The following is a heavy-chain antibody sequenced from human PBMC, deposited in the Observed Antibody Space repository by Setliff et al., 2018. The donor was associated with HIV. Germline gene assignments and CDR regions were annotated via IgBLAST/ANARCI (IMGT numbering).Heavy chain of an antibody. V-gene: IGHV1-3*01. D-gene: IGHD3-10*01. CDR2: INVGKGDT. CDR1: GYTFTTYS. J-gene: IGHJ4*02. CDR3: ARGALLAVFDFDS. Sequence: AASVKVSCKTSGYTFTTYSIHWVRQAPGQSLEWMGWINVGKGDTKYSQELQGRITLTTDTSANTAYMELSSLRSDDTAVYFCARGALLAVFDFDSWGQGTQVTVSS.